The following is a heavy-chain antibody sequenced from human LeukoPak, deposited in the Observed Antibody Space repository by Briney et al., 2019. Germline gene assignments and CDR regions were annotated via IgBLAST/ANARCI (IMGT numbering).Heavy chain of an antibody. Sequence: GGSLRLSCSASGFTFSSYAMHWVPQAPGRGREYVSAISSNGGSTYYADSVKGRFTISRDNYKNTLNLQMSSLRAEDTAVYYCVVSYLYAFDIWGQGTMVTVSS. CDR3: VVSYLYAFDI. V-gene: IGHV3-64D*09. CDR2: ISSNGGST. D-gene: IGHD5-18*01. CDR1: GFTFSSYA. J-gene: IGHJ3*02.